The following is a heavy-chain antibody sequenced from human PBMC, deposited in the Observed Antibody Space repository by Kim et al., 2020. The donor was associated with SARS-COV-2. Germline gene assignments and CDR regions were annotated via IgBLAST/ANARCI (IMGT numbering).Heavy chain of an antibody. CDR2: ISWNSGSI. Sequence: GGSLRLSCAASGFTFDDYAMHWVRQAPGKGLEWVSGISWNSGSIGYADSVKGRFTISRDNAKNSLYLQMNSLRAEDTALYYCAKDMYSSSWSGLDYWGQGTVVTVSS. D-gene: IGHD6-13*01. CDR1: GFTFDDYA. V-gene: IGHV3-9*01. J-gene: IGHJ4*02. CDR3: AKDMYSSSWSGLDY.